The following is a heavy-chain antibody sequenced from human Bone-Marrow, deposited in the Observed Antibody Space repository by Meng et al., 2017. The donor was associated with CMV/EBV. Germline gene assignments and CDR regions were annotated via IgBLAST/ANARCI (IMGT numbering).Heavy chain of an antibody. D-gene: IGHD3-10*01. CDR1: GYSFTSYW. Sequence: KVSCKGSGYSFTSYWIGWVRQMPGKGLEWMGIIYPGDSDTRYSPSFQGQVTISADKSISTAYLQWSSLKASDTAIYYCARYYYGSGTAYWFDPWGQGTLVTVSS. J-gene: IGHJ5*02. V-gene: IGHV5-51*01. CDR3: ARYYYGSGTAYWFDP. CDR2: IYPGDSDT.